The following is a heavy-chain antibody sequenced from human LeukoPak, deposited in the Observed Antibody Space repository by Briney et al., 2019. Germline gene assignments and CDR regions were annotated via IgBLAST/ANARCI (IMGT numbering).Heavy chain of an antibody. CDR3: ASEIRPNDY. V-gene: IGHV3-21*04. CDR2: ISSSSSYL. J-gene: IGHJ4*02. CDR1: GFTFSSYS. Sequence: GGSLRLSCTTSGFTFSSYSMNWVRQAPGKGLEWVSSISSSSSYLYSADSVKGRFTISRDNSKDTLFLQLNSLRVEDTAVYYCASEIRPNDYWGQGTLVTVSS.